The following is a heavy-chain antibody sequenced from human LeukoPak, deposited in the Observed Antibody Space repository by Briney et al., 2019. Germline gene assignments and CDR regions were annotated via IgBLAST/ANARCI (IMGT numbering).Heavy chain of an antibody. V-gene: IGHV4-34*01. D-gene: IGHD3/OR15-3a*01. CDR3: AIDYMTGTGNAGGY. CDR2: INHSGTT. J-gene: IGHJ4*02. Sequence: SETLSLTCAVYGGSFSAYYWSWLRQSPGKGLEWIGEINHSGTTVYNPSLKSRVTLSVDTSKKQFSLKLNSVTAADTAVYYCAIDYMTGTGNAGGYWGQGTLVTVSS. CDR1: GGSFSAYY.